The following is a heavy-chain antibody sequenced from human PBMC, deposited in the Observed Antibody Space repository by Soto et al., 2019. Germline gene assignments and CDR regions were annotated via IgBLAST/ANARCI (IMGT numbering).Heavy chain of an antibody. CDR2: INSDGSVS. CDR3: AIGDCVGGSCYSLAGSFYYYMDV. D-gene: IGHD2-15*01. V-gene: IGHV3-74*01. Sequence: EVKLVESGGGLVQPGGPLRLSCAASGFTFSNYWMYWVRQAPGQGLVWVSRINSDGSVSRYADSVKGRLTISRDNVKNTLYLQMNSLRVEETAVYYCAIGDCVGGSCYSLAGSFYYYMDVWGKGTTVTVFS. J-gene: IGHJ6*03. CDR1: GFTFSNYW.